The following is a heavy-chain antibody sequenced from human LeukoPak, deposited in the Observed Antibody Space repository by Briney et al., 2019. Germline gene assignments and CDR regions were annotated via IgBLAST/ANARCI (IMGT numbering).Heavy chain of an antibody. Sequence: GGSLRLSCAASGFTFSSYSMHWVRQDPGKGLEWVSFISSGSTYINYAHSVKGRFTTYRNNAKNTLYLQRNSRRAEDTAVYYCARTQPPDVWGKGTMVTVSS. CDR2: ISSGSTYI. CDR1: GFTFSSYS. V-gene: IGHV3-21*06. J-gene: IGHJ6*03. CDR3: ARTQPPDV.